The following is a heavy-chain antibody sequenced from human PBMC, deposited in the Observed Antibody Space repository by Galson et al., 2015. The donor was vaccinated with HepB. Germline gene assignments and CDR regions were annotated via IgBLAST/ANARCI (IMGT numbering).Heavy chain of an antibody. J-gene: IGHJ3*02. CDR3: ARDRLTYCGGDCYSGAIDI. CDR2: IGPDGGDE. V-gene: IGHV3-7*01. D-gene: IGHD2-21*02. CDR1: GFTFNSYY. Sequence: SLRLSCAASGFTFNSYYMSWLRQAPGKGPEWVANIGPDGGDERYADSVKGRFTISRDNFKNTLSLEMSSLRAEDTAVYFCARDRLTYCGGDCYSGAIDIWGQGTVVTVSS.